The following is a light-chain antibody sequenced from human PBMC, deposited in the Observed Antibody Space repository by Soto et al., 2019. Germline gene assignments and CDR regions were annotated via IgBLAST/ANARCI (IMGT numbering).Light chain of an antibody. V-gene: IGKV1-9*01. Sequence: DIQLTQSPSFLSASVGDRVTVTCRASQGISSSLAWYQQKPGKAPKLLIYGASTLQSGVPSRFSGSGSGTEFTLTISSLQPEDCATYYCQQLNSYPPTFGQGTKLGIK. J-gene: IGKJ2*01. CDR2: GAS. CDR1: QGISSS. CDR3: QQLNSYPPT.